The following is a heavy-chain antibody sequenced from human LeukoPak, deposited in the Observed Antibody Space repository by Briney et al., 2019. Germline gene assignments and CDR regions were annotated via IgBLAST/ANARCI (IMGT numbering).Heavy chain of an antibody. CDR1: GGSISSSNW. J-gene: IGHJ6*03. Sequence: SETLSLTCAVSGGSISSSNWWSWVRQPPGKGLEWIGEIYHSGSTNYNPSLKSRVTISVDKSKNQFSLKLSSVTAADTAVYYCARDPNSGSYWGGVSYYYYYMDVWGKGTTVTVSS. V-gene: IGHV4-4*02. CDR2: IYHSGST. D-gene: IGHD1-26*01. CDR3: ARDPNSGSYWGGVSYYYYYMDV.